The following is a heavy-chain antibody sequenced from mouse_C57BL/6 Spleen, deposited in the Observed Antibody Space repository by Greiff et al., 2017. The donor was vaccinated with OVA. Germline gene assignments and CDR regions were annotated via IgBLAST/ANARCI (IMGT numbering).Heavy chain of an antibody. CDR2: IHPNSGST. V-gene: IGHV1-64*01. D-gene: IGHD1-1*01. CDR1: GYTFTSYW. CDR3: ARPRSSFTTVDYYAMDY. J-gene: IGHJ4*01. Sequence: QVQLQQPGAELVKPGASVKLSCKASGYTFTSYWMHWVKQRPGQGLEWIGMIHPNSGSTNYNEKFKSKATLTVDKSSSTAYMQLSSLTSEDSAVYYCARPRSSFTTVDYYAMDYWGQGTSVTVSS.